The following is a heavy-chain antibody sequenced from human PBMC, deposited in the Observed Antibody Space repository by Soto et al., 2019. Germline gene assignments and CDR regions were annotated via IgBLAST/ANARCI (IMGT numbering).Heavy chain of an antibody. V-gene: IGHV4-59*01. D-gene: IGHD7-27*01. CDR3: ARDIGTGDSTIFDY. J-gene: IGHJ4*02. CDR1: GGSISSYY. CDR2: IYYSGST. Sequence: SETLSLTCTVSGGSISSYYWSWIRQPPGKGLEWIGYIYYSGSTNYNPSLKSRVTISVDTSKNQFSLKLSSVTAADTAVYYCARDIGTGDSTIFDYWGQGTLVTVSS.